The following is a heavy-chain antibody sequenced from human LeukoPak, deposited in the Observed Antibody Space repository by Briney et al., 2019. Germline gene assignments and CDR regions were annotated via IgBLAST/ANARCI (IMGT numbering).Heavy chain of an antibody. CDR1: GGSISSYY. CDR3: ARDRGATTHAFDI. CDR2: IYYSGST. J-gene: IGHJ3*02. V-gene: IGHV4-59*01. D-gene: IGHD4-17*01. Sequence: PPETLSLTCTVPGGSISSYYWSWIRQPPGKGLEWIGYIYYSGSTNYNPSLKSRVTISVDTSKNQFSLKLSSVTAADTAVYYCARDRGATTHAFDIWGQGTMVTVSS.